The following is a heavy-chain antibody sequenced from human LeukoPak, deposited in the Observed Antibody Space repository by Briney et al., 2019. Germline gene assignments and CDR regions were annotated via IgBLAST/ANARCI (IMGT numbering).Heavy chain of an antibody. J-gene: IGHJ4*02. D-gene: IGHD3-16*02. CDR3: ASRGYDYVWGSYRYY. CDR2: IYYSGST. V-gene: IGHV4-39*07. CDR1: GGSISSYY. Sequence: PSETLSLTCTVSGGSISSYYWGWIRQPPGKGLEWIGSIYYSGSTYYNPSLKSRVTISVDTSKNRFSLKLSSVTAADTAVYYCASRGYDYVWGSYRYYWGQGTLVTVSS.